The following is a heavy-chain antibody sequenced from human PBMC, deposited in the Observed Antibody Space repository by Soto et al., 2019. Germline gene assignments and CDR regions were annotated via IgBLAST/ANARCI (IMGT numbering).Heavy chain of an antibody. J-gene: IGHJ4*02. V-gene: IGHV4-31*03. CDR2: IYYSGST. D-gene: IGHD6-13*01. CDR1: GGSISSGGYY. Sequence: QVQLQESGPGLVKPSQTLSLTCTVSGGSISSGGYYWSWIRQHPGKGLEWIGYIYYSGSTYYNPSLKRRVTISVDTSKNQFSLKLSSVTAEDTAVYYCARRHSSSWYLDYWGQGTLVTVSS. CDR3: ARRHSSSWYLDY.